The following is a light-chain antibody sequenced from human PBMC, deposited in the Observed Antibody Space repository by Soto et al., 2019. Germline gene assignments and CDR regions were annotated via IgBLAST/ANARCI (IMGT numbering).Light chain of an antibody. Sequence: EIVLTQSPGTLSLPPGERATLYCRASQSVSSNYLAWYQQKHGQAPRLLIYAASSRATGIPDRFSGSASGTDFTLTISRLEPEDFAVYYCQQYGSSPFTFGPGTKVDIK. V-gene: IGKV3-20*01. CDR1: QSVSSNY. J-gene: IGKJ3*01. CDR2: AAS. CDR3: QQYGSSPFT.